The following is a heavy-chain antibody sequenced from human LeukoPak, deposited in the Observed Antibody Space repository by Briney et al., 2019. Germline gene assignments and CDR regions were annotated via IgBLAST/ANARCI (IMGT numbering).Heavy chain of an antibody. D-gene: IGHD3-10*01. CDR1: GFTFSSYS. CDR2: ISSSSSYI. J-gene: IGHJ4*02. V-gene: IGHV3-21*01. CDR3: ARERGSGNYFFDY. Sequence: GGSLRLSCAASGFTFSSYSINWVRQAPGKGLEWVSSISSSSSYIYYADSVKGRFTISRDNAKNSLYLQMNSLRAEDTAVYYCARERGSGNYFFDYWGPGNPGHRLL.